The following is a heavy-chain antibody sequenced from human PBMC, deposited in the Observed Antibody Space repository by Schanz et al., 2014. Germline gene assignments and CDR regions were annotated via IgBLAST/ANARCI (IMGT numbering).Heavy chain of an antibody. V-gene: IGHV3-64D*06. J-gene: IGHJ4*02. Sequence: EVQLVESGGGLVQPGGSLIISCSASGFTFSDYALHWVRQAPGKGLEYVSAITSDGGGTYYAHSVKGRFIISRDTSRNMLFLQMSSLTSDDTAVYYCARSPHYRERKQRSARPTTTNLWGQGTLVTVFS. CDR2: ITSDGGGT. CDR1: GFTFSDYA. D-gene: IGHD1-26*01. CDR3: ARSPHYRERKQRSARPTTTNL.